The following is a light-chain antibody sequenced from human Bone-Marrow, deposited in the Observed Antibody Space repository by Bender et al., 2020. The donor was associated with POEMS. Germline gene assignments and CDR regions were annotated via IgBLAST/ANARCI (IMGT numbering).Light chain of an antibody. CDR3: CSYPASGTLVL. J-gene: IGLJ2*01. Sequence: QSALTQPPSASGSPGQSVTISCTGTSSDFGTYNSVAWYQQHPGKAPKLMIYDVNNRPSGVSNRFSGSKSGNTASLTISGLQAEDEADYYCCSYPASGTLVLFGGGTKLTVL. V-gene: IGLV2-14*03. CDR1: SSDFGTYNS. CDR2: DVN.